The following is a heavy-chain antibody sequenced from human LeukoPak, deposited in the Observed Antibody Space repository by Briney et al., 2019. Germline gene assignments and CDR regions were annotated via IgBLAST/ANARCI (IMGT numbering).Heavy chain of an antibody. CDR2: ISGSGDST. J-gene: IGHJ4*02. CDR1: GFTFSSYA. CDR3: ARELGFDY. V-gene: IGHV3-23*01. Sequence: GGSLRLSCVASGFTFSSYAMSWVRQAPGKGLEWVSGISGSGDSTYFADSVKGRFTISRDNSKNTLYLQMNSLRAEDTAVYYCARELGFDYWGQGTLVTVSS.